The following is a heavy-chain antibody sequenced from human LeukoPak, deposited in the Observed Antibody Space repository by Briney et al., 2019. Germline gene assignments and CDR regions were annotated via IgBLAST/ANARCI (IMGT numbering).Heavy chain of an antibody. Sequence: ASVKVSCKASGYTFTGYYMHWVRQAPGQGLEWVGWINPNSGGTNYAQKFQGWVTMTRDTSISTAYMELSRLRSDDTAVYYCARAIAGLDSGYENYFDYWGQGTLVTVSS. CDR3: ARAIAGLDSGYENYFDY. D-gene: IGHD5-12*01. V-gene: IGHV1-2*04. CDR2: INPNSGGT. CDR1: GYTFTGYY. J-gene: IGHJ4*02.